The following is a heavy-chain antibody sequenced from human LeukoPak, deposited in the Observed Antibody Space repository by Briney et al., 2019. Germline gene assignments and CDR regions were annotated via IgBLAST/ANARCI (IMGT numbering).Heavy chain of an antibody. V-gene: IGHV3-7*01. Sequence: PGGSLRLSCAASGFTFSSYWMSWVRQAPGKGLEWVANINHDGSEKYYVDSVKGRFTISRDNAKNSLYLQMNRLRAEDTAVYYCARVGYYDSSGYHHAFDIWGQSTRVTVSS. CDR2: INHDGSEK. J-gene: IGHJ3*02. CDR1: GFTFSSYW. CDR3: ARVGYYDSSGYHHAFDI. D-gene: IGHD3-22*01.